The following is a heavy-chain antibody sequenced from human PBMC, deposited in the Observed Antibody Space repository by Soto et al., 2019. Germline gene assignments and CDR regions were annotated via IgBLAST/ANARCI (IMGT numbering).Heavy chain of an antibody. J-gene: IGHJ6*02. D-gene: IGHD3-3*01. CDR2: IRSKAYGGTT. Sequence: PGGSLRISCTASGFTFGDYAMSWVRQAPGKGLEWVGFIRSKAYGGTTEYAASVKGRFTISRDDSKSIAYLQMNSLKTEDTAVYYCTREGRITIFGVVIMSIGMDVWGQWTTVTVSS. CDR3: TREGRITIFGVVIMSIGMDV. V-gene: IGHV3-49*04. CDR1: GFTFGDYA.